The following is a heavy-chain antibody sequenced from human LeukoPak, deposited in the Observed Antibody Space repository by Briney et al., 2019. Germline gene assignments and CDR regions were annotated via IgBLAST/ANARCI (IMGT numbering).Heavy chain of an antibody. Sequence: SETLSLTCTVSGGSISTNLWSWIRHPAGKGLEWIVRFYVSVSTDYNPALKSRVTISADTSKNQFSLRLTPVTAADTAVHYCARDPNSALWGQGTLVTVSS. J-gene: IGHJ4*02. V-gene: IGHV4-4*07. CDR2: FYVSVST. CDR1: GGSISTNL. D-gene: IGHD4-23*01. CDR3: ARDPNSAL.